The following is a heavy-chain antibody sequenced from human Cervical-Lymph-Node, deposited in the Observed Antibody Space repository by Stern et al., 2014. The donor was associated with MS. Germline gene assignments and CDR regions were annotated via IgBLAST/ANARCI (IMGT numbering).Heavy chain of an antibody. Sequence: MQLVESGAEVKKPGSSVKVSCKASGGTFSNYAISWVRQAPGQGLEWMGWIIPIFGTSNYAQKFHGRVTITADESTSTTYMELSSLRSEDTAVYYCASLLGRIAVASVDYWGQGTLVTVSS. CDR3: ASLLGRIAVASVDY. D-gene: IGHD6-19*01. V-gene: IGHV1-69*01. CDR1: GGTFSNYA. J-gene: IGHJ4*02. CDR2: IIPIFGTS.